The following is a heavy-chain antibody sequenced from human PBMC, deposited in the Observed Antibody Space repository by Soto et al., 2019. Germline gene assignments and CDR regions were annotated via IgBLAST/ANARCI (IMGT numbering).Heavy chain of an antibody. J-gene: IGHJ4*02. D-gene: IGHD3-10*01. CDR2: INHSGST. CDR3: ARGKWFGELFDY. Sequence: SETLSLTCAVYGGSFSGYYWSWIRQPPGKGLEWIGEINHSGSTNYNPSLKSRVTISVDTSKNQFSLKLSSVTAADTAVYYCARGKWFGELFDYWGRGTLGNVSS. V-gene: IGHV4-34*01. CDR1: GGSFSGYY.